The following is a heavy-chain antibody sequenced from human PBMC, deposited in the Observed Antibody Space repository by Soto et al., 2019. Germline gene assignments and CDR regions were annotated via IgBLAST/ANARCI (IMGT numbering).Heavy chain of an antibody. J-gene: IGHJ6*02. Sequence: ASVKVSCKASGYTFTGYYMHWVRQAPGQGLEWMGWINPNSGGTNYAQKFQGWVTMTRDTSISTAYMELSRLRSDDTAVYYCARDSAVATTDDYGMDVWGQGTTVTVSS. CDR2: INPNSGGT. D-gene: IGHD5-12*01. CDR1: GYTFTGYY. V-gene: IGHV1-2*04. CDR3: ARDSAVATTDDYGMDV.